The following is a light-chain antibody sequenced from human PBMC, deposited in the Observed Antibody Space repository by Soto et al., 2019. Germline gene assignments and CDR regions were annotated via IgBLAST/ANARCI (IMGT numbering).Light chain of an antibody. V-gene: IGLV2-14*01. CDR2: DVS. J-gene: IGLJ2*01. CDR3: SSYTSCTSPV. Sequence: SDRKKGAAGSGGPGQSIAIRCTGNRRYVGRSNYSSWYQQHPGKAPNLMIYDVSNRPSGVSNRFSGSKSGNTASLTISGLQADDEAVHYSSSYTSCTSPVFGRGP. CDR1: RRYVGRSNY.